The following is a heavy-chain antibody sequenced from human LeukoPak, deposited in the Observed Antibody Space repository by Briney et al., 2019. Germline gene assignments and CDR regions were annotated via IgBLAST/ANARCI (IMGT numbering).Heavy chain of an antibody. CDR2: VFYSGST. V-gene: IGHV4-30-4*01. CDR1: GGSISDAAYY. D-gene: IGHD6-13*01. J-gene: IGHJ4*02. CDR3: ARDAIYSSSWYFDY. Sequence: SETLSLTCTVSGGSISDAAYYWSWIRQHPGEGLEWIGYVFYSGSTSYNPSLKSRVTTSVDTSKNQFSLKLSSVTAADTAVYYCARDAIYSSSWYFDYWGQGTLVTVSS.